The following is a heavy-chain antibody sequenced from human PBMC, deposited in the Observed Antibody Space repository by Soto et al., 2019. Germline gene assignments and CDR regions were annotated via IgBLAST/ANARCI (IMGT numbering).Heavy chain of an antibody. V-gene: IGHV4-31*03. D-gene: IGHD1-26*01. CDR1: GGSISSRTSY. CDR3: ARGGGGGVDC. Sequence: QVQLQESGPGLVKPSQTLSLTCTVSGGSISSRTSYWSWIRQHPGKGLEWIGYIYYGGDSFYNPSLMGGFTRDIDPSENHFPLKLNSVTAADTAVYFWARGGGGGVDCWGQGTLVTVAS. J-gene: IGHJ4*02. CDR2: IYYGGDS.